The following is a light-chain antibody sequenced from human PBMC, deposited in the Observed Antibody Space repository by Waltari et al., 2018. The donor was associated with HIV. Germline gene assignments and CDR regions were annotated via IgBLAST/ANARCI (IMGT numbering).Light chain of an antibody. CDR3: LISYNGVRV. CDR2: DSE. Sequence: QAVVTQEPSLSVSPGATVTLTCTSFTGFITRGQFPYLFQMRERHAPRTLIYDSEKRHAWTPGRFSGSIVGGKATLTLLGAQPEDEGDYYCLISYNGVRVFGGGTKLTV. V-gene: IGLV7-46*02. J-gene: IGLJ3*02. CDR1: TGFITRGQF.